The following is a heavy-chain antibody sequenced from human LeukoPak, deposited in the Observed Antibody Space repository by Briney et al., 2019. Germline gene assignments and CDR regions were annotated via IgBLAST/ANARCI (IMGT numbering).Heavy chain of an antibody. Sequence: SQTLSLTCTVSGGSISSGGYYWRWIRQPPGKGLEWIGYIYYRGSTNYNPSPKSRVTILKDTSKNQISLKLSSVTAADTAVYYCARHLSGSYYDPADYWGQGTLVTVSS. J-gene: IGHJ4*02. CDR1: GGSISSGGYY. D-gene: IGHD1-26*01. V-gene: IGHV4-61*08. CDR3: ARHLSGSYYDPADY. CDR2: IYYRGST.